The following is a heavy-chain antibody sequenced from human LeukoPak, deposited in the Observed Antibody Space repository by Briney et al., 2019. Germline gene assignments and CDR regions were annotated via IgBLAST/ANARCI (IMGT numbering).Heavy chain of an antibody. D-gene: IGHD2-2*01. V-gene: IGHV3-30*04. J-gene: IGHJ6*02. CDR1: GFTFSSYA. CDR2: ISYDGSNK. CDR3: ARDAIVVVPAAMDYYYGMDV. Sequence: PGGSLRLSCAASGFTFSSYAMHWVRQAPGKGLEWVAVISYDGSNKYYADSVKGRFTTTRDNSKNTLYLQTNSLRAEDTAVYYCARDAIVVVPAAMDYYYGMDVWGQGTTVTVSS.